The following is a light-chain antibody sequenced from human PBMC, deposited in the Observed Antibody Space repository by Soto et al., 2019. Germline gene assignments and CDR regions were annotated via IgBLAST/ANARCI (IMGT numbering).Light chain of an antibody. Sequence: EVGLTQSLATLSLSPGERATLSCRASPGIHTSLAWYQQKPGQPPRLVVYDSTIRANGVPARFSGSGSGTDFTLTISSLEPEDFAVYYCQQRSNWPPITFGQGTRPAIK. CDR1: PGIHTS. CDR3: QQRSNWPPIT. J-gene: IGKJ5*01. CDR2: DST. V-gene: IGKV3-11*01.